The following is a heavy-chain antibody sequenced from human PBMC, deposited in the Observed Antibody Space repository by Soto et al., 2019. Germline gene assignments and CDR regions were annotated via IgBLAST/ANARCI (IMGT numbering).Heavy chain of an antibody. D-gene: IGHD3-9*01. V-gene: IGHV3-30-3*01. J-gene: IGHJ6*02. CDR3: ARDLYGTGSMDV. CDR2: ISYDGNNK. CDR1: GFTFSTYA. Sequence: QVQLVESGGGVVQPGRSLRLSCAASGFTFSTYAMHWVRQAPGKGLEWVAVISYDGNNKYYADSVKGRFTISRDNSKNTLYLQMNSLRTKDTAVYYCARDLYGTGSMDVWGQGTTVTVSS.